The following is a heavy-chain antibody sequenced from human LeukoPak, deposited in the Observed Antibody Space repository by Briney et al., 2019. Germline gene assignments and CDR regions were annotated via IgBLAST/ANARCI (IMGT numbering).Heavy chain of an antibody. CDR2: INHSGST. J-gene: IGHJ4*02. CDR1: GGSFSGYY. Sequence: SETLSLTCAVYGGSFSGYYWSWIRQPPGKGLEWIGEINHSGSTNYNPSLKGRVTISVDTSKNQFSLKLSSVTAAGTAVYYCARSGEAAANPPFDYWGQGTLVTVSS. V-gene: IGHV4-34*01. CDR3: ARSGEAAANPPFDY. D-gene: IGHD2-2*01.